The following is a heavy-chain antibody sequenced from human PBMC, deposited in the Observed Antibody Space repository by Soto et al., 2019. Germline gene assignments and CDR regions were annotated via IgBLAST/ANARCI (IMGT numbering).Heavy chain of an antibody. V-gene: IGHV1-18*01. J-gene: IGHJ6*02. CDR1: GYTFTRYG. D-gene: IGHD3-16*01. CDR2: INTYNDNT. Sequence: QVQLVQSGAEVKNPGASVKVSCKASGYTFTRYGIGWARQAPGQGLEWMGWINTYNDNTNYAQNVQGRVTLTTDTSTSTAYMELRSLRSNDTAIYYCAMVDVYVTPSPQDVWGQGTTVIVSS. CDR3: AMVDVYVTPSPQDV.